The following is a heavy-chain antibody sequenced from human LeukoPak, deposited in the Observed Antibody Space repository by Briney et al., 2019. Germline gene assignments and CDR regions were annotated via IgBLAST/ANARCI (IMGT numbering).Heavy chain of an antibody. J-gene: IGHJ4*02. CDR3: AKRGLLRYLFFDY. D-gene: IGHD3-9*01. CDR2: ISSSSSYI. V-gene: IGHV3-21*01. CDR1: GFTFSSYS. Sequence: GGSLRLSCAASGFTFSSYSMNWVRQAPGKGLEWVSSISSSSSYIYYADSVKGRFTISRDNAKNSLYLQMNSLRAEDTAVYYCAKRGLLRYLFFDYWGQGTLVTVSS.